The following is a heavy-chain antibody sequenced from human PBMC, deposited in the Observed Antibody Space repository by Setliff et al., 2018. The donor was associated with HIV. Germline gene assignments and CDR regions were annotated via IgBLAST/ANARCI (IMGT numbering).Heavy chain of an antibody. CDR3: ARPGPPYVPSQVLPFDS. CDR1: GASIGRRSDC. Sequence: SETLSLTCTVSGASIGRRSDCWGWIRQPPGKGLEWIGSFYYSWNTYYNPSLESRVSISVDTSKNQFSLKMTSVTAADTAVYYCARPGPPYVPSQVLPFDSWGQGLLVTVSS. V-gene: IGHV4-39*01. CDR2: FYYSWNT. J-gene: IGHJ4*02. D-gene: IGHD3-16*01.